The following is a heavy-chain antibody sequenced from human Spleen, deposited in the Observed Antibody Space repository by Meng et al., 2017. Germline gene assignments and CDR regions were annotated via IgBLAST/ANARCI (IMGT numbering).Heavy chain of an antibody. CDR1: GFTFGDYA. Sequence: SLKISCAASGFTFGDYAMHWVRQGPGKGLEWVSGISWNTGSISYADSVKGRFTISRDNAKNSLYLQMNSLRAEDTALYYCAKDISGGGLYDFWSGYYNFDYWGQGILVTVSS. D-gene: IGHD3-3*01. CDR3: AKDISGGGLYDFWSGYYNFDY. CDR2: ISWNTGSI. V-gene: IGHV3-9*01. J-gene: IGHJ4*02.